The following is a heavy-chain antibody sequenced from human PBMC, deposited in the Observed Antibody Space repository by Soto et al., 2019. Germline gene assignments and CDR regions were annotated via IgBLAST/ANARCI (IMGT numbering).Heavy chain of an antibody. D-gene: IGHD1-26*01. J-gene: IGHJ4*02. CDR1: GFTFSGYG. V-gene: IGHV3-33*01. CDR3: ARDSGGSYIS. CDR2: VRYDGSNI. Sequence: QPGGSLRLSCAATGFTFSGYGMHWVRQAPGKGLEWVAVVRYDGSNIHYADSVKGRFTISRDNSQNTLDLQMNSLRDEDTAVYYCARDSGGSYISWGQGTQVTVSS.